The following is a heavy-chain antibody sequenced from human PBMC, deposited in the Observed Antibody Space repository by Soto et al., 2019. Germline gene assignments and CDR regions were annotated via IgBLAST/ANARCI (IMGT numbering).Heavy chain of an antibody. J-gene: IGHJ4*02. Sequence: PSETLSLTCSVSAGSISGYFWIWIRQPAGKGLEWIGRIYASGDTDYNPSLESRVTMSVDTSKNQFSLKLTSVTAADTAVYYCARYRHSVDYVGAFDYWGQGTLVTVSS. D-gene: IGHD4-17*01. CDR1: AGSISGYF. CDR3: ARYRHSVDYVGAFDY. CDR2: IYASGDT. V-gene: IGHV4-4*07.